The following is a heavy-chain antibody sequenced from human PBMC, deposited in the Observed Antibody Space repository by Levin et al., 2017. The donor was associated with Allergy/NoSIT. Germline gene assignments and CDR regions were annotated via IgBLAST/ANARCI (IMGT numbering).Heavy chain of an antibody. CDR2: INWNGGSA. J-gene: IGHJ3*02. CDR3: AREYCSSTSCYLGAFDI. V-gene: IGHV3-20*01. Sequence: GGSLRLSCAASGFTFDDYGMSWVRQAPGKGLEWVSGINWNGGSAGYADSVKGRFTISRDNAKKSLYLQMNSLRAEDTALYHCAREYCSSTSCYLGAFDIWGQGTMVTVSS. D-gene: IGHD2-2*01. CDR1: GFTFDDYG.